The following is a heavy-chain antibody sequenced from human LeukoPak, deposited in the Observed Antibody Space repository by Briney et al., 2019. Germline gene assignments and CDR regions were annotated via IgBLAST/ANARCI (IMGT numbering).Heavy chain of an antibody. J-gene: IGHJ3*01. D-gene: IGHD3-22*01. CDR3: ARWPYYDNV. CDR1: GGSISSYF. Sequence: SETLSLTCTVPGGSISSYFWSWIRQPPGKGLEWVGYIYYSGSTNYNPSLKSRVTISVDTSKNQFSLKLSSVTAADTAVYYCARWPYYDNVWGQGTMVTVSS. CDR2: IYYSGST. V-gene: IGHV4-59*01.